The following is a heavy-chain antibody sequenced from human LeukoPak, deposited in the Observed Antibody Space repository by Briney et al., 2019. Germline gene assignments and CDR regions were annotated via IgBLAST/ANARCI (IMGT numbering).Heavy chain of an antibody. CDR3: TRRDMTTVTTGVKFFDY. CDR1: GFTFSGSA. D-gene: IGHD4-17*01. V-gene: IGHV3-73*01. J-gene: IGHJ4*02. Sequence: GGSLRLSCAASGFTFSGSAMHWVRQASGKGLEWVGRIRSKANSYATAYAASVKGRFTISRDDSKNTAYLQMNSLKTEDTAVYYCTRRDMTTVTTGVKFFDYWGQGTLVTVSP. CDR2: IRSKANSYAT.